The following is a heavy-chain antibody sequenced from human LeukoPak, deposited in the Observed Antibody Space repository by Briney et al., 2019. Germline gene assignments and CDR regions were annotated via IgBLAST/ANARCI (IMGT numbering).Heavy chain of an antibody. CDR3: AKDQYYYDSSGYTYFDY. D-gene: IGHD3-22*01. Sequence: PGGSLRLSCAASGFTFSSYGMHWVRQAPGKGLEWVAVISYDGSNKYYADSVKGRFTISRDNPKNTLYLQMNSLRAEDTAVYYCAKDQYYYDSSGYTYFDYWGQGTLVTVSS. J-gene: IGHJ4*02. CDR1: GFTFSSYG. CDR2: ISYDGSNK. V-gene: IGHV3-30*18.